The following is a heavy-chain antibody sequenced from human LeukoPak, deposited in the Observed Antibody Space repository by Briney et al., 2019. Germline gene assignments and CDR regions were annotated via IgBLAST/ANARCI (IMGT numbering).Heavy chain of an antibody. D-gene: IGHD6-6*01. J-gene: IGHJ4*02. Sequence: GGSLRLSCATSGFIFSSDSMIWVRQAPGKGLEWVSSISSTGAYIYYADSVKGRFTISRDNAKNSLYLQMNSLRAEDTAVYYCARDRDVTGIIAARLDYWGQGTLVTVSS. CDR3: ARDRDVTGIIAARLDY. V-gene: IGHV3-21*01. CDR2: ISSTGAYI. CDR1: GFIFSSDS.